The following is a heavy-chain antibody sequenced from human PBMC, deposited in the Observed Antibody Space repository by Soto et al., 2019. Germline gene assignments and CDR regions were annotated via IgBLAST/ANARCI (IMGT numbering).Heavy chain of an antibody. CDR1: GYTFTGDY. J-gene: IGHJ4*02. D-gene: IGHD1-26*01. CDR3: ARGLVGATAFKGLAFDF. Sequence: SSVKVPCKASGYTFTGDYMHWVRQAPGQGLEWIGWVNANSGGTNYAQKFRGWVTMTRDKSISTAYMELSRLRSDDTAVYYCARGLVGATAFKGLAFDFWGQGTLVTVSS. CDR2: VNANSGGT. V-gene: IGHV1-2*04.